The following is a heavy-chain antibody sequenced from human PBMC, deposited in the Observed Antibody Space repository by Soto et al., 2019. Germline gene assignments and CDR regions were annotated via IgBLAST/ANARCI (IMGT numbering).Heavy chain of an antibody. CDR2: ISAYNGKT. Sequence: QVQLVESAAEVKKPGASVKVSCKASGYTFTIYGISWVRQAPGQGLECMGWISAYNGKTNYAQELQGRVTMTTDTSTSTAYMELRSLRSDDTAVYYCARLLGAPNWFDPWGQGTLVTVSS. J-gene: IGHJ5*02. CDR1: GYTFTIYG. V-gene: IGHV1-18*01. CDR3: ARLLGAPNWFDP. D-gene: IGHD3-10*01.